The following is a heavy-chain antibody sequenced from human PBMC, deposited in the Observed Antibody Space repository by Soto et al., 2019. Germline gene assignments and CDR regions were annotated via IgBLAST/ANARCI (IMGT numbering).Heavy chain of an antibody. D-gene: IGHD2-21*02. CDR1: GYTFTSYH. CDR2: INPSGGST. Sequence: ASVKVSCKASGYTFTSYHMHWVRQAPGQGLEWMGIINPSGGSTSYAQKFQGRVTMTRDTSTSTVYMELSSLRSEDTAVYYCIVVVTAIFDYWGQGTLVTVSS. V-gene: IGHV1-46*01. CDR3: IVVVTAIFDY. J-gene: IGHJ4*02.